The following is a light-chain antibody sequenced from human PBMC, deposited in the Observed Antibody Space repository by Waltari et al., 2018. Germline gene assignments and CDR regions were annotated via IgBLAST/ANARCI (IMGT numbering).Light chain of an antibody. CDR1: QSISKY. J-gene: IGKJ1*01. Sequence: GERATLSCRTSQSISKYLAWYQQKPGQAPRLLIYHASSRATGIPDRFSGSGSGTDFSLTISRLEPEDFAVYYCQHYESLPVTFGQGTKVEIK. V-gene: IGKV3-20*01. CDR3: QHYESLPVT. CDR2: HAS.